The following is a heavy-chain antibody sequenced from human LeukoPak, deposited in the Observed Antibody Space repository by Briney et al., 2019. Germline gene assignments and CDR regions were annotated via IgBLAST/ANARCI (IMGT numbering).Heavy chain of an antibody. CDR3: ARDQDDYVWGSYRTFDY. D-gene: IGHD3-16*02. V-gene: IGHV1-18*01. Sequence: ASVKVSCKASGYTFTSSVISWVRQAPGQGLEWMGWISAYNGNTNYAQKLQGRVTMTTDTSTSTAYMELRSLRSDDTAVYYCARDQDDYVWGSYRTFDYWGQGTLVTVSS. J-gene: IGHJ4*02. CDR1: GYTFTSSV. CDR2: ISAYNGNT.